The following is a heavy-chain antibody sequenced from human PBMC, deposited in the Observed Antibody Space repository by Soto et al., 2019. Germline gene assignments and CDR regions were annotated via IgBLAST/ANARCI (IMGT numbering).Heavy chain of an antibody. J-gene: IGHJ4*02. V-gene: IGHV3-23*01. Sequence: VGSLRLSCAASGFTFSASVMSWVRQAPGKGLEWVSSITSSGGCTYYADSVKGRSTVTRDKSKNTLNLPMNSLRDEDTAVYYCAKLTACWGQGTLVTVSS. CDR1: GFTFSASV. CDR2: ITSSGGCT. D-gene: IGHD5-18*01. CDR3: AKLTAC.